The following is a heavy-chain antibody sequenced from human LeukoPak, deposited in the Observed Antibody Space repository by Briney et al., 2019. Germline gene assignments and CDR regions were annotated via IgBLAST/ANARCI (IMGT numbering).Heavy chain of an antibody. CDR1: GFTFSTYS. D-gene: IGHD1-26*01. CDR3: AKTGVGGTYDAFAI. J-gene: IGHJ3*02. Sequence: GGSLRLSCAASGFTFSTYSMNWVRQAPRKGLEWVSSISSSSTYIYYADSVKGRFTISRDNAKNSLYLQMNSLRAEDTAVYYCAKTGVGGTYDAFAIWGQGTLVTVSS. CDR2: ISSSSTYI. V-gene: IGHV3-21*04.